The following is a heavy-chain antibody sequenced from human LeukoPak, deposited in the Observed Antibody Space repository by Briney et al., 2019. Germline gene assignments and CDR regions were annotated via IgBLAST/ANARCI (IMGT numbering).Heavy chain of an antibody. Sequence: SETLSLTCTVSGGSISSYYWSWIRQPAGKGLEWIGRIYTSGSTNYNPSLKSRVPMSVDTSKNQFSLKLSSVTAADTAVYYCARDRYYYDSSGYYLFDYWGQGTLVTVSS. D-gene: IGHD3-22*01. J-gene: IGHJ4*02. V-gene: IGHV4-4*07. CDR2: IYTSGST. CDR1: GGSISSYY. CDR3: ARDRYYYDSSGYYLFDY.